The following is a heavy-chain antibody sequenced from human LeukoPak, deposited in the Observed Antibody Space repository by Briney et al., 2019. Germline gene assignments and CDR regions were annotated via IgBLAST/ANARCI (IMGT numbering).Heavy chain of an antibody. CDR2: INPNSGGT. J-gene: IGHJ4*02. CDR1: GYTFTGYY. D-gene: IGHD6-19*01. V-gene: IGHV1-2*02. CDR3: ARVRVAGTKVLDY. Sequence: ASVKVCCKASGYTFTGYYMHWVRQAPGQGLEWMGWINPNSGGTNYAQKFQGRVTMTRDTSISTAYMELSRLRSDDTAVYYCARVRVAGTKVLDYWGQGTLVTVSS.